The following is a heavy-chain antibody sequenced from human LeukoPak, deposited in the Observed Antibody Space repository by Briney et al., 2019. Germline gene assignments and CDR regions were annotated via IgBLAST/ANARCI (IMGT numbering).Heavy chain of an antibody. CDR3: ARLTGTTGGFDY. CDR1: GFTFTNYY. CDR2: INPTGSGT. J-gene: IGHJ4*02. D-gene: IGHD1-20*01. Sequence: ASVKVSCKASGFTFTNYYMHWVRQAPGQGLEWMGLINPTGSGTNYAQKFQGRVTMTRDTSTGTVYMELSSLRSEDTAVYYCARLTGTTGGFDYWGQGTLVTVSS. V-gene: IGHV1-46*01.